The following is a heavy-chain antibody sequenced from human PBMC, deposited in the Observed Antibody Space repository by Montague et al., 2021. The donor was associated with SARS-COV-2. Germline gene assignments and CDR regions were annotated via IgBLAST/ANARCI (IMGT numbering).Heavy chain of an antibody. J-gene: IGHJ5*02. D-gene: IGHD3-22*01. Sequence: SETLSLTCAVYGGSFSGYYWSWIRRPPGKGLEWIGEINHSGSTNYNPSLKSRVTMSVDTSKNQFSLKLSSVTAADTAVYYCARGPRITMIVVVITDIWFDPWGQGTLVTVSS. CDR1: GGSFSGYY. V-gene: IGHV4-34*01. CDR3: ARGPRITMIVVVITDIWFDP. CDR2: INHSGST.